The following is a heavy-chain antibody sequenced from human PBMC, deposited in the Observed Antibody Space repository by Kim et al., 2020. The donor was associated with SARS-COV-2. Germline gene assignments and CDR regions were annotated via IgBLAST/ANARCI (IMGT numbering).Heavy chain of an antibody. CDR1: GFTFSSYG. J-gene: IGHJ6*02. CDR3: ARDGGYSYGDSNYYYYGMAV. Sequence: GGSLRLSCAASGFTFSSYGMHWVRQAPGKGLEWVAVIWYDGSNKYYADSVKGRFTISRDNSKNTLYLQMNSLRAEDTAVYYCARDGGYSYGDSNYYYYGMAVWGQGTTVTVSS. CDR2: IWYDGSNK. D-gene: IGHD5-18*01. V-gene: IGHV3-33*08.